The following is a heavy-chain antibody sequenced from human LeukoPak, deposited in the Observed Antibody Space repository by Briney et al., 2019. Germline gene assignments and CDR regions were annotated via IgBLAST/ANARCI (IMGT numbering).Heavy chain of an antibody. D-gene: IGHD3-3*01. CDR3: AKDRAPGQFTFFGVAPDY. Sequence: PGGSLRLSCAASGFTFSSYGMHWVRQVPGKGLEWVAFIRYDGSNKYYADSVKGRFTISRDNSKNTLYLQMNSLRAEDTAVYYCAKDRAPGQFTFFGVAPDYWGQGTLVTVSS. CDR1: GFTFSSYG. J-gene: IGHJ4*02. CDR2: IRYDGSNK. V-gene: IGHV3-30*02.